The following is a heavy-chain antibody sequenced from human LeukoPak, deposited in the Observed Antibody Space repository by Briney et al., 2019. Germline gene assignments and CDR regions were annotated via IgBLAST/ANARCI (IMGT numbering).Heavy chain of an antibody. V-gene: IGHV1-18*01. CDR3: ARDSAYIAVAGAYYDSSGYLSGYFDY. J-gene: IGHJ4*02. CDR1: GYTFTSYG. D-gene: IGHD3-22*01. Sequence: ASVKVSCKASGYTFTSYGISWVRQAPGQGLEWMGWISAYNGNTNYAQKLQGRVTMTTDTSTSTAYMELRSLRSDDTAVYYCARDSAYIAVAGAYYDSSGYLSGYFDYWGQGTLVTVSS. CDR2: ISAYNGNT.